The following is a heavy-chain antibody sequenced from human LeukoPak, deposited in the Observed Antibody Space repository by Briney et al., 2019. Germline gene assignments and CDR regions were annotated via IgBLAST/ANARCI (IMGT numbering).Heavy chain of an antibody. Sequence: ASVKVSCKPSAYTFTTYYMHWVRQAPGQGLEWMGIINPSGGSTSYAQKFQGRVTMTRDTSTSTVYMELSSLRSEDTAVYYCARVSKWELLLGWFDPWGQGTLVTVSS. CDR1: AYTFTTYY. CDR2: INPSGGST. V-gene: IGHV1-46*01. CDR3: ARVSKWELLLGWFDP. D-gene: IGHD1-26*01. J-gene: IGHJ5*02.